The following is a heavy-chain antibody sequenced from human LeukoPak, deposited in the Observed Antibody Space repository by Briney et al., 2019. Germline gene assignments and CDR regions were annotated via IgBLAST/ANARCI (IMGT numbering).Heavy chain of an antibody. CDR3: AKWGDYDILTGYYVSDF. J-gene: IGHJ4*02. V-gene: IGHV3-23*01. CDR1: GFTFSSYA. Sequence: GGSLRLSCAASGFTFSSYAMSWVRQAPGKGLEWVSAISGNGGYTYYPDSVKGRFTISRDNSKNTLYVEMNTLRAEDTAVYYCAKWGDYDILTGYYVSDFWGQGTLVTVSS. D-gene: IGHD3-9*01. CDR2: ISGNGGYT.